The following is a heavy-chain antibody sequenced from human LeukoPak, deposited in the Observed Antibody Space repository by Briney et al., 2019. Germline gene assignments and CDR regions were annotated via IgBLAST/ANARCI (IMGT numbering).Heavy chain of an antibody. CDR3: ARDSTTTKYPEYSSSWYQGYNWFDP. V-gene: IGHV1-2*04. CDR2: INPNSGGT. J-gene: IGHJ5*02. CDR1: GYTLTGYY. D-gene: IGHD6-13*01. Sequence: GASVKVSCKASGYTLTGYYMHWVRQAPGQGLEWMGWINPNSGGTNYAQKFQGWVTMTRDTSISTAYMELSRLRSDDTAVYYCARDSTTTKYPEYSSSWYQGYNWFDPWGQGTLVTVSS.